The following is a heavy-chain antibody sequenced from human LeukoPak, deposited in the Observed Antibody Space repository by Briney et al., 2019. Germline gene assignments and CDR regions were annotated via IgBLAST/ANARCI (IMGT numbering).Heavy chain of an antibody. J-gene: IGHJ4*02. CDR1: GFTFSSYE. V-gene: IGHV3-48*03. CDR2: ISSSGNTV. D-gene: IGHD3-10*01. CDR3: ATGGYDS. Sequence: GGSLRLSCAASGFTFSSYEMNWVRQAPGKGLEWVSYISSSGNTVYYADSVKGRFTISRDNAKNSLFLQMNTLRAEDTAVYYCATGGYDSWGQGTLVTVSS.